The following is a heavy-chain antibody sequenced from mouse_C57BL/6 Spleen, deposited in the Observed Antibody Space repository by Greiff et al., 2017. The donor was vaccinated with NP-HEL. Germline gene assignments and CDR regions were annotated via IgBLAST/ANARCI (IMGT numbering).Heavy chain of an antibody. J-gene: IGHJ1*03. D-gene: IGHD1-1*01. Sequence: VQLQQSGAELVRPGASVTLSCKASGYTFTDYEMHWVKQTPVHGLEWIGAIDPETGGTAYNQKFKGKAILTADKSSSTAYMELRSLTSEDSAVYYCTRKGITAVVGYFDVWGTGTTVTVSS. CDR2: IDPETGGT. CDR3: TRKGITAVVGYFDV. V-gene: IGHV1-15*01. CDR1: GYTFTDYE.